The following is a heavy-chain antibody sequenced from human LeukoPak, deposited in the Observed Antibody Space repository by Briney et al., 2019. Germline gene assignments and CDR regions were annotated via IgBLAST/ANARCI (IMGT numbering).Heavy chain of an antibody. Sequence: SETLSLTCAVYGGSFSGYYWSWIRQPPGKGLEWIGEINHSGSTNYNPSLKSRVTISVDTSKNQFSLKPSSVTAADTAVYYCARGGKTTPQRFDPWGQGTLVTVSS. D-gene: IGHD4-11*01. CDR2: INHSGST. CDR3: ARGGKTTPQRFDP. J-gene: IGHJ5*02. CDR1: GGSFSGYY. V-gene: IGHV4-34*01.